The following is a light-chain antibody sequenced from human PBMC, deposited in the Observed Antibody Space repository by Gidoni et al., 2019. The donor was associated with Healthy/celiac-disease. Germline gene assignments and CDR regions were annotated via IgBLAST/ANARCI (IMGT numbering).Light chain of an antibody. V-gene: IGKV1-39*01. CDR3: QQSYSTPRS. CDR2: AAS. CDR1: QSISSY. J-gene: IGKJ2*04. Sequence: DIQMTQSPSSLSASVGDRVTITCRASQSISSYLHWYQQKPGKAPKLLIYAASSLQSGIPSRFSGSGSGTDFTLTINSLQPEDFATYYCQQSYSTPRSFXQXTKLEIK.